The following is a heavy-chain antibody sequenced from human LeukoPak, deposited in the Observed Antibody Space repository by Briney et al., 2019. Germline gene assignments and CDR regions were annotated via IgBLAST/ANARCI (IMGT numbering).Heavy chain of an antibody. CDR2: ISYDGSNK. J-gene: IGHJ6*02. CDR3: AKEAAGYYYYGMDV. V-gene: IGHV3-30*18. Sequence: GGSLRLSCAASGFTFSSYGMHWVRQAPGKGLEWVAVISYDGSNKYYADSVKGRFTISRDNSKNTLYLQMNSLRAEDTAVYYCAKEAAGYYYYGMDVWGQGTTVTVSS. CDR1: GFTFSSYG. D-gene: IGHD6-13*01.